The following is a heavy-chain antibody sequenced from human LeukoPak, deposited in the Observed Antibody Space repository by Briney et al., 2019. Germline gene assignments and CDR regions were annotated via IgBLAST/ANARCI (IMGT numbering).Heavy chain of an antibody. J-gene: IGHJ4*02. CDR2: ISYDGSNK. CDR1: GFTFSSYA. Sequence: GGSLGLSCAASGFTFSSYAMHWVRQAPGKGLEWVAVISYDGSNKYYADSVKGRFTISRDNSKNTLYLQMNSLRAEDTAVYYCARGEYSSGYPQVDYWGQGTLVTVSS. V-gene: IGHV3-30-3*01. D-gene: IGHD3-22*01. CDR3: ARGEYSSGYPQVDY.